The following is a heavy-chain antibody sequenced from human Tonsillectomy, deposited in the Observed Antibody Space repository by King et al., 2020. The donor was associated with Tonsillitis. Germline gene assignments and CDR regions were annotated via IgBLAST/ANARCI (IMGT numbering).Heavy chain of an antibody. J-gene: IGHJ4*02. CDR2: IYHSGST. V-gene: IGHV4-59*01. CDR1: GGSISSYY. CDR3: ARGVNDYVWGSYRYDY. D-gene: IGHD3-16*02. Sequence: QLQESVPGLVKPSETLSLTCTVSGGSISSYYWSWIRQPPGKGLEWVGYIYHSGSTSYNPTLKSRVTISLDTAKNQFSLKLSSVSAADTAVYYCARGVNDYVWGSYRYDYWGQGTLVTVSS.